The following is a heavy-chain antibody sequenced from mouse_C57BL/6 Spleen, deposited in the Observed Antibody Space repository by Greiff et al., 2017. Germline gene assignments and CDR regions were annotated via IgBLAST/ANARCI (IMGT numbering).Heavy chain of an antibody. V-gene: IGHV1-55*01. D-gene: IGHD4-1*01. CDR2: IYPGSGST. CDR3: ARNWDAYYAMDY. CDR1: GYTFTSYW. J-gene: IGHJ4*01. Sequence: QVHVKQPGAELVKPGASVKMSCKASGYTFTSYWITWVKQRPGQGLEWIGDIYPGSGSTNYNEKFKSKATLTVDTSSSTAYMQLSSLTSEDSAVYYCARNWDAYYAMDYWGQGTSVTVSS.